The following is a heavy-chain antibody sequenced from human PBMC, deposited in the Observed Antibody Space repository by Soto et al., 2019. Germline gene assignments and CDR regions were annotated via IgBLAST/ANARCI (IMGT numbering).Heavy chain of an antibody. Sequence: SETLSLTCTVSGGSISSSSYYWGWIRQPPGKGLEWIGSIYYSGSTYYNPSLKSRVTISVDTSKNQFSLKLSSVTAADTAVYYCASFGSGSYSYYYGMDVWGQGTMVT. CDR3: ASFGSGSYSYYYGMDV. J-gene: IGHJ6*02. V-gene: IGHV4-39*01. CDR1: GGSISSSSYY. CDR2: IYYSGST. D-gene: IGHD3-10*01.